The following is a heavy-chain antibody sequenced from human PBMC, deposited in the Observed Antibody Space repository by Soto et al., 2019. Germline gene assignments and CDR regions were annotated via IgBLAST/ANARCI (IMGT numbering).Heavy chain of an antibody. D-gene: IGHD3-22*01. CDR1: GYTFTGYY. CDR2: INPNSGGT. CDR3: ARTLVADYDSSGYYAYYYGMDV. V-gene: IGHV1-2*04. J-gene: IGHJ6*02. Sequence: ASVKVSCKASGYTFTGYYMHWVRQAPGQGLEWMGWINPNSGGTNYAQKFQGWVTMTRDTSISTAYMELSRLRSDDTAVYYCARTLVADYDSSGYYAYYYGMDVWGQGTTVTVSS.